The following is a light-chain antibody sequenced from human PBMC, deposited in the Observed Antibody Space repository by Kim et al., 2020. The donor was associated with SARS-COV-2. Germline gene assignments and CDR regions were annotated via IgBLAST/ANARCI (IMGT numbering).Light chain of an antibody. CDR1: SSDVGGYHY. CDR2: DVT. J-gene: IGLJ1*01. CDR3: CSDAGSTPYV. V-gene: IGLV2-11*01. Sequence: QSALTQPRSVSGSPGQSVTISCIGSSSDVGGYHYVSWYQQYPGKAPKLMIFDVTKRPSGVPDRFSGSKSDNTASLTISGLQAEDEADYYCCSDAGSTPYVFGTGTKVTVL.